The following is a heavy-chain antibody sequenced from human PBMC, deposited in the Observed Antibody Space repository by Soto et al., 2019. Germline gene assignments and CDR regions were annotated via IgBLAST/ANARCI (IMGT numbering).Heavy chain of an antibody. CDR1: GGSISSSSYY. Sequence: QLQLQESGPGLVKPSETLSLTCTVSGGSISSSSYYWGWIRQPPGKGLEWIGSIYYSGSTYYNPSLKSPVTISVDTPNSQCALELSSVTAADTAVYYCARQGYSYVPTYWYFDLWGRGTLVTVSS. V-gene: IGHV4-39*01. D-gene: IGHD5-18*01. CDR3: ARQGYSYVPTYWYFDL. CDR2: IYYSGST. J-gene: IGHJ2*01.